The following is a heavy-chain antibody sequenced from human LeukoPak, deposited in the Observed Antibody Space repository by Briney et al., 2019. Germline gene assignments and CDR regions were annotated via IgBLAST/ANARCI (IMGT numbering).Heavy chain of an antibody. D-gene: IGHD3-10*01. V-gene: IGHV4-39*01. CDR3: ARHSEYYSGSGSASGYFDY. J-gene: IGHJ4*02. CDR2: IYYDGTT. CDR1: GGAIRSSSYY. Sequence: SETLSLTCSVSGGAIRSSSYYWGWIRQPPGKGLEWIGTIYYDGTTYHNPSLKSRVTISVDTSTNQFSLKLISVTAADTAVYYCARHSEYYSGSGSASGYFDYWGQGTLVTVSS.